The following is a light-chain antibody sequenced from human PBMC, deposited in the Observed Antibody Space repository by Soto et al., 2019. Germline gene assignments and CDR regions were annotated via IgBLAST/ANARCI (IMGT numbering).Light chain of an antibody. J-gene: IGKJ5*01. CDR1: QRVLYSSNNQNY. CDR3: QQYDRTPIT. V-gene: IGKV4-1*01. CDR2: WAS. Sequence: DIVMTQSPASLAVSLGERATINCQSSQRVLYSSNNQNYLAWYQQKPGQPPKLLIYWASTRESGVPDRFSGSGSGTDCPHTISSRQAEEVAVYYCQQYDRTPITFGQGTRLEIK.